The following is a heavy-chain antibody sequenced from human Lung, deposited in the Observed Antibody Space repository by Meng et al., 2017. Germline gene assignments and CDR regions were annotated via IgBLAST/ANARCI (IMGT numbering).Heavy chain of an antibody. V-gene: IGHV4-34*01. CDR2: INHSGRT. D-gene: IGHD4-11*01. CDR1: CGPLSDDY. Sequence: QVQLQQWGAGLLKPSETLFLTCVVSCGPLSDDYWSWIRQPTGKGLEWIGEINHSGRTNYKPSLESRATISVDTSQNNLSLKLSSVTAADSAVYYCARGPTTMAHDFDYWGQGTLVTVSS. J-gene: IGHJ4*02. CDR3: ARGPTTMAHDFDY.